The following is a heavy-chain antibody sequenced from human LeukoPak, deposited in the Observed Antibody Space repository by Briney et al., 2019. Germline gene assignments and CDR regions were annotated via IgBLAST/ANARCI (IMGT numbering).Heavy chain of an antibody. Sequence: PGGSLRLSCLPSGFAFSAYEMNRVRHAPGKGVEWVSYIAGSDTTTYYADSVKGRFTISRDNAKNSLYLQMNSRRAEDTALYYCTTLGYHLDSWGQGTLVTVSS. CDR2: IAGSDTTT. J-gene: IGHJ4*02. CDR3: TTLGYHLDS. D-gene: IGHD3-22*01. V-gene: IGHV3-48*03. CDR1: GFAFSAYE.